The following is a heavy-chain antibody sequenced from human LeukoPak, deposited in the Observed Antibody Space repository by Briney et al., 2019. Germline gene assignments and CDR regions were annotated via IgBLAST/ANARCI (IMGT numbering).Heavy chain of an antibody. CDR1: GFTFSSYS. D-gene: IGHD4-11*01. J-gene: IGHJ5*02. V-gene: IGHV3-21*01. Sequence: TGGSLRLSCAASGFTFSSYSMNWVRQAPGKGLEWVSSISSSSSYIYYADSVKGRFTISRDNAKNSLYLQMNSLRAEDTAVYYCARVRGTVNWFDPWGQGTLVTVSS. CDR3: ARVRGTVNWFDP. CDR2: ISSSSSYI.